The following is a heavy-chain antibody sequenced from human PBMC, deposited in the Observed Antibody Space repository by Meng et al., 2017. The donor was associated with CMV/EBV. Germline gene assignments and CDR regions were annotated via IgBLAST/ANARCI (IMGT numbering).Heavy chain of an antibody. CDR1: GFTFSSYE. D-gene: IGHD3-22*01. J-gene: IGHJ6*02. CDR2: ISSSGSSI. Sequence: GESLKISCAASGFTFSSYEMNWVRQAPGKGLEWISYISSSGSSIYYADSVKGRFTFSRDNAKNSLYLQMNSLRAEATAVYYCARAPNYYDSKYYYYGISVLGQGTTFPFSS. CDR3: ARAPNYYDSKYYYYGISV. V-gene: IGHV3-48*03.